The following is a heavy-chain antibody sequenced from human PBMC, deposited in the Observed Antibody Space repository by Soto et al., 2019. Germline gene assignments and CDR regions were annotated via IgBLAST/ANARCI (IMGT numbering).Heavy chain of an antibody. D-gene: IGHD2-21*02. CDR1: GFAFKSYG. CDR2: ISYDGGHM. J-gene: IGHJ4*02. Sequence: GGSLRLSCAASGFAFKSYGMHWVRQAPGRGLEWVAAISYDGGHMYYGESVKGRFTISRDNSKNTLYLQMTSLRPEDTAVYHCVKDSWCLVSFAHWGQGTLVTLSS. V-gene: IGHV3-30*18. CDR3: VKDSWCLVSFAH.